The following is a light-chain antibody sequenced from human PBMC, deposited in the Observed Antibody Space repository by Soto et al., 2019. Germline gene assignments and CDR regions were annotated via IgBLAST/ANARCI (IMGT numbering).Light chain of an antibody. Sequence: QLVLTQSPSASASLGASVKLTCTLSSGHSNYAIAWHQQQPEKGPRYLMKLNNDGSHSKGDGNPDRFSGSSSGAERYHTISSLQSEDESDYYCQICDTGISVVFGVGTKVTVI. J-gene: IGLJ2*01. V-gene: IGLV4-69*01. CDR3: QICDTGISVV. CDR2: LNNDGSH. CDR1: SGHSNYA.